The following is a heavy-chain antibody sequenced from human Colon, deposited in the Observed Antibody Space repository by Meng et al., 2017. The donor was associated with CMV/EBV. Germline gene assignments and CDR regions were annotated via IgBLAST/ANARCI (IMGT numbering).Heavy chain of an antibody. V-gene: IGHV4-39*01. Sequence: SETLSLTCTVSGASITSSTYYWTWIRQPPGKGLEWIGSIYFSGTSFYKSSLTSQVTISIDTSKSQFPLKVNSVTAADTAVYYCARSLSRYYFAMDVWGQGTTVTVSS. CDR2: IYFSGTS. D-gene: IGHD3-16*01. J-gene: IGHJ6*02. CDR3: ARSLSRYYFAMDV. CDR1: GASITSSTYY.